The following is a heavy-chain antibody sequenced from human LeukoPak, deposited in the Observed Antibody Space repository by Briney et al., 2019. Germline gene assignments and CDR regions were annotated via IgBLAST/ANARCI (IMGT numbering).Heavy chain of an antibody. J-gene: IGHJ5*02. CDR2: IYYSGST. Sequence: SETLSLTCTVSGGSVSSGSYYWSWIRQPPGKGLEWIGYIYYSGSTNYNPSLKSRVTISVDTSKNQFSLKLSSVTAADTAAYYCARVIVVVVAGGNWFDPWGQGTLVTVSS. CDR3: ARVIVVVVAGGNWFDP. D-gene: IGHD2-15*01. V-gene: IGHV4-61*01. CDR1: GGSVSSGSYY.